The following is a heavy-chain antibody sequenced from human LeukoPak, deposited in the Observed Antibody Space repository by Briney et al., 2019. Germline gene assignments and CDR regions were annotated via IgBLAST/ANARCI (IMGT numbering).Heavy chain of an antibody. CDR1: GYSFPTYW. D-gene: IGHD2-2*01. CDR3: ARRPAGLRTFDY. V-gene: IGHV5-51*01. Sequence: GEPLKISCEGSGYSFPTYWIGWVRLLPGRGLKWMAAVYPADSHTTYSPSFQGQVTISADKSIATDYLQWSRMRASANAIYYCARRPAGLRTFDYWGQGTLVTVSS. CDR2: VYPADSHT. J-gene: IGHJ4*02.